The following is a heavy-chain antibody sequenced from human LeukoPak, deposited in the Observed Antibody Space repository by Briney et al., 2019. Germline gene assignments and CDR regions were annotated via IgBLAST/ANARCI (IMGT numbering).Heavy chain of an antibody. CDR2: ISGSGGST. J-gene: IGHJ4*02. Sequence: GGSLRLSCAASGFTCSSYAMSWVRQAPGKGLEWGSGISGSGGSTDYADSVKGRFTSSRGNSKKTLYLQMNSLRPEDTAVYYCAKLTGYSYGWSDYWGQGTLVTVSS. D-gene: IGHD5-18*01. CDR1: GFTCSSYA. V-gene: IGHV3-23*01. CDR3: AKLTGYSYGWSDY.